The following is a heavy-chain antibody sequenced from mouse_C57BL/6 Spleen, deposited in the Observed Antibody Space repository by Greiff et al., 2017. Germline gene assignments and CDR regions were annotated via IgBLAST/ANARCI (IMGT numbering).Heavy chain of an antibody. Sequence: VQLQQSGAELARPGASVKLSCKASGYTFTSYGISWVKQRTGQGLEWIGEIYPRSGNTYYNEKFKGKATLTADKSSSTAYMELRSLTSEDSAVYCCARSGVITTVVATGDFDYWGQGTTLTVSS. CDR1: GYTFTSYG. CDR2: IYPRSGNT. J-gene: IGHJ2*01. CDR3: ARSGVITTVVATGDFDY. D-gene: IGHD1-1*01. V-gene: IGHV1-81*01.